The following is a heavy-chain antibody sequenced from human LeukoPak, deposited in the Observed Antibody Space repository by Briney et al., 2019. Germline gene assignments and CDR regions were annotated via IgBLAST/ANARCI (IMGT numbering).Heavy chain of an antibody. CDR2: IYAGDSGT. D-gene: IGHD5-24*01. Sequence: GESLTISCKASGFRISNYWIGWVRQMPGEGLEWMGIIYAGDSGTRYSPSFEGQVTVSADKSINTAYMEWGSLKASDTAVYYCARRANKDGYNYDYYDYWGQGTLVSVSS. V-gene: IGHV5-51*01. CDR1: GFRISNYW. CDR3: ARRANKDGYNYDYYDY. J-gene: IGHJ4*02.